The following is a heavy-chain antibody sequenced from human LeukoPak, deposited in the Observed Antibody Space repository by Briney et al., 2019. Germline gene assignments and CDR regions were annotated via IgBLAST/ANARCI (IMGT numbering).Heavy chain of an antibody. CDR1: VDTFSSYA. CDR2: IIPIFGTA. CDR3: ARGPLGRDIVVVPAAGPLYYYYGMDV. D-gene: IGHD2-2*01. J-gene: IGHJ6*02. V-gene: IGHV1-69*13. Sequence: SVKVSCKASVDTFSSYAISWVRQAPGQGLEWMGGIIPIFGTANYTQKFQCRVTITAGESTSTAYMELSSLRFEDTDVYFCARGPLGRDIVVVPAAGPLYYYYGMDVWGQGTTVTVSS.